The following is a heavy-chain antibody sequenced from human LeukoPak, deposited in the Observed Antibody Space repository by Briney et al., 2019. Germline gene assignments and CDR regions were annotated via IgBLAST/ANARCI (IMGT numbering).Heavy chain of an antibody. V-gene: IGHV4-31*03. CDR2: IYYSGST. J-gene: IGHJ6*02. D-gene: IGHD3-3*01. CDR1: GGSISSGGYY. Sequence: PSQTLSLTCTVSGGSISSGGYYWSWIRQHPGKGLEWIGYIYYSGSTYYNPSLKSRVTISVDTSKNQFSLKLSSVTAADTAVYYCARVPLGDFWSAIGPGMDVWGQGTTVTVSS. CDR3: ARVPLGDFWSAIGPGMDV.